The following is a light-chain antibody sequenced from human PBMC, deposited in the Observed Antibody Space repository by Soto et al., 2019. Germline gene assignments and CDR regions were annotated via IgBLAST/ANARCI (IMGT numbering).Light chain of an antibody. V-gene: IGLV2-8*01. CDR2: EVS. CDR1: SSDVGGYNY. CDR3: ASFEATNNPYV. J-gene: IGLJ1*01. Sequence: QSALTQPPSASGSPGQSVTISCTGTSSDVGGYNYVSWYQQHPGKAPKLMIYEVSKRPSGVPDRFSGSKSGNTASLTVSGLQVKDEVNYSCASFEATNNPYVLETG.